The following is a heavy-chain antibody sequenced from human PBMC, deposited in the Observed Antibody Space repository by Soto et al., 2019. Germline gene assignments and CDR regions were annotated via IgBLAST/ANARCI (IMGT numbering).Heavy chain of an antibody. V-gene: IGHV3-64*01. D-gene: IGHD6-19*01. CDR3: TRDPSSSGSYFDSGYFDY. CDR1: GFTFRTYA. J-gene: IGHJ4*02. Sequence: GGSLRLSCAASGFTFRTYAMHWVRQAPGKGLEYVSAISSNGYSTYYANSVKGRFTISRDNSKNTLYLQMGSLRAEDMAVYYCTRDPSSSGSYFDSGYFDYWGQGTLVTVSS. CDR2: ISSNGYST.